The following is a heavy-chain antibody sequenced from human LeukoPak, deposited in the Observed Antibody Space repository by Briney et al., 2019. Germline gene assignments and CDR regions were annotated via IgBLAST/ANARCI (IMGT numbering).Heavy chain of an antibody. CDR1: GVSISSSNW. V-gene: IGHV4-39*01. J-gene: IGHJ4*02. Sequence: PSETLSLTCAVSGVSISSSNWWSWVRQPPGKGLEWIGSIYYSGSTYYNPSLKSRVTISVDTSKNQFSLKLNSVTATDTAVYYCARHYGPWGQGTLVTVSS. CDR2: IYYSGST. CDR3: ARHYGP. D-gene: IGHD3-10*01.